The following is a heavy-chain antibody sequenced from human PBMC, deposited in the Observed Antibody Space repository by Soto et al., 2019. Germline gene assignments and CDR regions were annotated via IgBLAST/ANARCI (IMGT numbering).Heavy chain of an antibody. CDR3: ARTGTKRDYYYYGMDV. CDR1: GGTFSSYA. V-gene: IGHV1-69*06. Sequence: ASVKVSCKASGGTFSSYAISWVRQAPGQGLEWMGGIIPIFGTANYAQKFQGRVTITADKSTSTAYMELSSLRSEDTAVYYCARTGTKRDYYYYGMDVWGQGTTVTVSS. D-gene: IGHD1-1*01. CDR2: IIPIFGTA. J-gene: IGHJ6*02.